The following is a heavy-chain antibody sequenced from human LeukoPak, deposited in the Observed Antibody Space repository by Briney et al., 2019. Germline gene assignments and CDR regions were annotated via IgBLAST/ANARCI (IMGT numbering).Heavy chain of an antibody. J-gene: IGHJ6*02. Sequence: GGSLRLSCAASGFTFSDYYMSWIRQAPGKGLEGVSYISSSSSYTNYADSVKGRFTISRDNAKNSLYLQMNSLRAEDTAVYYCARGGYRIRYGMDVWGQGTTVTVSS. D-gene: IGHD5-18*01. CDR1: GFTFSDYY. CDR3: ARGGYRIRYGMDV. CDR2: ISSSSSYT. V-gene: IGHV3-11*05.